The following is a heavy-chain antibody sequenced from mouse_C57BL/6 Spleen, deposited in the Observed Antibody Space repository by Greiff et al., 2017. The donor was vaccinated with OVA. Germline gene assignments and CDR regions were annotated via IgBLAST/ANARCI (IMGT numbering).Heavy chain of an antibody. CDR2: INPNNGGT. CDR3: AGDAYYFDY. J-gene: IGHJ2*01. Sequence: EVQLQQSGPELVKPGASVKISCKASGYTFTDYYMNWVKQSHGKSLEWIGDINPNNGGTSYNQKFKGKATLTVDKSSSTAYMELRSLTSENSAVYYCAGDAYYFDYWAKGTTLTVSS. V-gene: IGHV1-26*01. CDR1: GYTFTDYY.